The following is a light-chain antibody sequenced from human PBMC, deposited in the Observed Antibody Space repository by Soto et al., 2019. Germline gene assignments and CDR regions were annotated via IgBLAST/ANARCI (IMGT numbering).Light chain of an antibody. J-gene: IGKJ1*01. CDR1: QSVDSNY. CDR3: HHFGSLPET. Sequence: EIVLTQSPDTLSLSPGERATLSCRASQSVDSNYLAWYQQKPGQAPRVLIYDASIRATGIPDRFSGSGSGTDFTLTISRLEPEDFAVYYCHHFGSLPETFGQGTNVE. CDR2: DAS. V-gene: IGKV3-20*01.